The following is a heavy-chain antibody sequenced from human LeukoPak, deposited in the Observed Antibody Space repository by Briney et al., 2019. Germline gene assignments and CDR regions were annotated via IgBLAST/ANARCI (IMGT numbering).Heavy chain of an antibody. CDR1: GFTFTSSA. CDR3: AAVPDIVVVPDSYNWFDP. V-gene: IGHV1-58*01. D-gene: IGHD2-2*01. CDR2: IVVGSGNT. Sequence: ASVKVSCKASGFTFTSSAVQWVRQARGQRLEWIGWIVVGSGNTNYAQKFQERVTITRDMSTSTAYMEPSSLRSEDTAVYYCAAVPDIVVVPDSYNWFDPWGQGTLVTVSS. J-gene: IGHJ5*02.